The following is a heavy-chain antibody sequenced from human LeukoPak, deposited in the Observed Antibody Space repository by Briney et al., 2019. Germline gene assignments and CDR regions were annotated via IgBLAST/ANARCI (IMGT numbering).Heavy chain of an antibody. CDR2: IYHSGST. D-gene: IGHD1-26*01. Sequence: SETLSLTCAVSGYSISSGYYWGWLRPPPGEGLEWIGSIYHSGSTYYNPSLKSRVTISVDTSKNQFSLQLSSVTAADTAVYYCARQGGSYYGNYYFDYWGQGTLLTVSS. J-gene: IGHJ4*02. CDR1: GYSISSGYY. V-gene: IGHV4-38-2*01. CDR3: ARQGGSYYGNYYFDY.